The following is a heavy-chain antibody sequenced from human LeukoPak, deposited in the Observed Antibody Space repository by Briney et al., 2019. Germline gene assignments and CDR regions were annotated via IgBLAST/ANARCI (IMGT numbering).Heavy chain of an antibody. CDR3: AKINSRDGYDYDSFDY. V-gene: IGHV3-23*01. CDR1: GFSFNTYS. Sequence: GGSLRLSYAASGFSFNTYSMTWVRQPPRKGLEWVSCIRGKTGTQFYPDSVKGRFITSRDSSKTTLYLQMNSLRAEDTAVYYCAKINSRDGYDYDSFDYWGQGTLVTVSS. J-gene: IGHJ4*02. D-gene: IGHD5-24*01. CDR2: IRGKTGTQ.